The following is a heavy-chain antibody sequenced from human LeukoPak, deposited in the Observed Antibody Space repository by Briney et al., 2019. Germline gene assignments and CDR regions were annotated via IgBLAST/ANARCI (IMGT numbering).Heavy chain of an antibody. D-gene: IGHD1-26*01. CDR3: ARSWAAKWELPGQFDS. CDR2: VFFRGTT. Sequence: PSDTLSLTCTVSGGSMNNYYRNWIRQSPKKGLEWIGFVFFRGTTNFNPSFRSRLTLSIDTSSNQFSLRLTSMSASDTAVYFCARSWAAKWELPGQFDSWGQGRLVTVSS. J-gene: IGHJ4*02. V-gene: IGHV4-59*08. CDR1: GGSMNNYY.